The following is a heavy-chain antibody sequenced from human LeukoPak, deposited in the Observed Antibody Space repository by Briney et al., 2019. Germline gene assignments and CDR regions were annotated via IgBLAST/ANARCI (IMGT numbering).Heavy chain of an antibody. CDR1: GITFSGYS. CDR2: MTTSGNTI. CDR3: ARVGGATAVTMYFEY. J-gene: IGHJ4*02. Sequence: GSLRLSCVVSGITFSGYSMIWVRQAPGKGLEWLSFMTTSGNTIFYAESVKDRFTISRDNAKKSLYLQMNSLRDEDTAVYYCARVGGATAVTMYFEYWGQGTLVTVTS. V-gene: IGHV3-48*02. D-gene: IGHD1-26*01.